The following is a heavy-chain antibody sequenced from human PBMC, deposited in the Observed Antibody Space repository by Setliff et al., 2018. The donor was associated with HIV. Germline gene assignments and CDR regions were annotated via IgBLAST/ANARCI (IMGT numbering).Heavy chain of an antibody. CDR3: AHISRVAYVNIIYYFDY. J-gene: IGHJ4*02. Sequence: SGPTLVNPTPPLTLTCTFSGFSLTTDGVGGGWIRQPPGKAPEWLALIYGDDDKRYSPSLKSRLTITKDTSKNQLVLTMTNMDPVDTATYYCAHISRVAYVNIIYYFDYWGQGTLVTVSS. V-gene: IGHV2-5*02. D-gene: IGHD2-2*01. CDR1: GFSLTTDGVG. CDR2: IYGDDDK.